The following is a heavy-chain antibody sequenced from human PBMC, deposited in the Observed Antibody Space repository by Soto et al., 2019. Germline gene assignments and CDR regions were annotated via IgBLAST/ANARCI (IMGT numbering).Heavy chain of an antibody. CDR2: MNPNTGNI. Sequence: QVELVQSGAEVKKPGASVRVSCQASEDTFTHYDLNWVRQATGQGLEWMGWMNPNTGNIDYAHKFQGRVTMTRDTSTRAVYMELSSLRSDDTAVYYCVRIVASGRRSWFDPWGQGALVTVSS. D-gene: IGHD5-12*01. V-gene: IGHV1-8*01. CDR1: EDTFTHYD. CDR3: VRIVASGRRSWFDP. J-gene: IGHJ5*02.